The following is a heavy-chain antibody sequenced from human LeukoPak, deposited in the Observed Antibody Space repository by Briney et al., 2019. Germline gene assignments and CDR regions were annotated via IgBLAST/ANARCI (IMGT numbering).Heavy chain of an antibody. CDR1: DGSINSYY. D-gene: IGHD3-16*01. V-gene: IGHV4-59*01. J-gene: IGHJ6*02. Sequence: SETLSLTCSVSDGSINSYYWNWIRRPPGKGLEWIGYIYYNGNTNYSPSLKSRVTMSVDTSKNLFSLKVSSVTAADTAVYYCARGGSNYYGMDVWGQGTTVTVSS. CDR3: ARGGSNYYGMDV. CDR2: IYYNGNT.